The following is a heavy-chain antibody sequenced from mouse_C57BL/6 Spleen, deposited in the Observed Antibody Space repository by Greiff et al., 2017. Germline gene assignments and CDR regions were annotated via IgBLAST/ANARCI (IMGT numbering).Heavy chain of an antibody. D-gene: IGHD1-1*01. CDR1: GFSLTSYG. V-gene: IGHV2-2*01. CDR2: IWSGGST. J-gene: IGHJ4*01. CDR3: ARTLLYYGSSYRAMDY. Sequence: VQLKESGPGLVQPSQSLSITCTVSGFSLTSYGVHWVRQSPGKGLEWLGVIWSGGSTDYNAAFISRLSISKDNSKSQVFFKLNSLQADDTAIYYCARTLLYYGSSYRAMDYWGQGTSVTVSS.